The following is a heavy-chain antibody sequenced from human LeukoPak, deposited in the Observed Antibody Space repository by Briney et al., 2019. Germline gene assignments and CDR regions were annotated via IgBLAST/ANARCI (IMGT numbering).Heavy chain of an antibody. Sequence: ETLSLTCTVSGGSISSSSYYWGWIRQPPGKGLEWIGSIYYRGSTYYNPSLKSRVTISVDTSKNQFSLKLSSVTAADTAVYYCARCGGYYQKCFDPWGQGTLVTVSS. J-gene: IGHJ5*02. V-gene: IGHV4-39*07. CDR2: IYYRGST. CDR3: ARCGGYYQKCFDP. D-gene: IGHD2-21*02. CDR1: GGSISSSSYY.